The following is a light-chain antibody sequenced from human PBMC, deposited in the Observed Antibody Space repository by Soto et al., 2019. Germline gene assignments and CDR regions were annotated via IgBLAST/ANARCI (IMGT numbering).Light chain of an antibody. CDR1: QGIRSD. V-gene: IGKV1-17*01. CDR2: AVS. CDR3: LQHNIYPPT. Sequence: DLQMTQSPSSLSASVGDRVTITCRASQGIRSDLGWYQQKPGKAPKRLIYAVSSLQSGVPSRFSGSGSGTEFTLTISSLQPEDFATYYCLQHNIYPPTFGQGTKVEIK. J-gene: IGKJ1*01.